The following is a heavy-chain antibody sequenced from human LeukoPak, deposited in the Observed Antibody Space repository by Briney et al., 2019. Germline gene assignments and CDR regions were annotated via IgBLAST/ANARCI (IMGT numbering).Heavy chain of an antibody. CDR2: IYYSGST. CDR1: GGSISSSSYY. Sequence: SETLSLTCTVSGGSISSSSYYWGWIRQPPGKGLEWIGGIYYSGSTYYNPPLKSRVTISVDTSKNQFSLKLSSVTAADTAVYYCARASPLYYYYGMDVWGQGTTVTVSS. J-gene: IGHJ6*02. CDR3: ARASPLYYYYGMDV. V-gene: IGHV4-39*01.